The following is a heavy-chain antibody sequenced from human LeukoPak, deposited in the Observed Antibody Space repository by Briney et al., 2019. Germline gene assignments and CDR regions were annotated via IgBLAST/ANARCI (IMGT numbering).Heavy chain of an antibody. J-gene: IGHJ4*02. CDR2: MNPNSGGT. CDR3: ARAQTVVAATPGGY. Sequence: ASVKVSCKASGYTFTGYYMHWVRQAPGQGLEWMGWMNPNSGGTNYAQRFQGRVTMTRDTSIDTAYMELSRLVSDDTAVYYCARAQTVVAATPGGYWGQGTLATVSS. D-gene: IGHD2-15*01. CDR1: GYTFTGYY. V-gene: IGHV1-2*02.